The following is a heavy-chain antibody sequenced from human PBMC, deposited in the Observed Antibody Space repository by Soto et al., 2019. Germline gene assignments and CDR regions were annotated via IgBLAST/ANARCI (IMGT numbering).Heavy chain of an antibody. CDR3: ARIYGSGDFHGGYYGMDV. CDR2: IYTSGST. CDR1: CGSIISYY. Sequence: PSETLSLTCTFSCGSIISYYWSWIRQPAGKGLEWIGRIYTSGSTNYNPSLKSRVTMSVDTSKNQFSLKLSSVTAADTAVYYCARIYGSGDFHGGYYGMDVWGQGTTVTVSS. J-gene: IGHJ6*02. V-gene: IGHV4-4*07. D-gene: IGHD3-10*01.